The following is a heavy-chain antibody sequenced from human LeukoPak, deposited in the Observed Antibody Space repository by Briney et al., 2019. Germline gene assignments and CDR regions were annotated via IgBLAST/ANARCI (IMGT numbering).Heavy chain of an antibody. D-gene: IGHD5-24*01. V-gene: IGHV3-33*08. Sequence: GGSLRLSCAASGFTFSSYWMHWVRQAPGKGLGWVAVIWYDGSNKYYADSVKGRFTISRDNSKNTLYLQMNSLRAEDTAVFYCARGRRRDANTFDAFDIWGQGTMVTVSS. CDR2: IWYDGSNK. CDR3: ARGRRRDANTFDAFDI. CDR1: GFTFSSYW. J-gene: IGHJ3*02.